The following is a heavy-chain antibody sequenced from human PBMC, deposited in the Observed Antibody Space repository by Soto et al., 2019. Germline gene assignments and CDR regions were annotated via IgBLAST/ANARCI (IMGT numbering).Heavy chain of an antibody. J-gene: IGHJ4*02. CDR1: GYTFTSYD. V-gene: IGHV1-8*01. D-gene: IGHD6-13*01. Sequence: ASVKVSCKASGYTFTSYDINWVRQATGQGLEWMVWMNPNSGNTGYAQKFQGRVTMTRNTSISTAYMELSSLRSEDTAVYYCALQQLYAGWPDYWGQGTLVTVSS. CDR3: ALQQLYAGWPDY. CDR2: MNPNSGNT.